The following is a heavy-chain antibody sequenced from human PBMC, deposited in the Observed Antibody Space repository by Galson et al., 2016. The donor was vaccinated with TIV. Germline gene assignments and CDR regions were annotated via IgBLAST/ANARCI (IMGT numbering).Heavy chain of an antibody. V-gene: IGHV3-23*01. CDR2: ISSISPSGGST. D-gene: IGHD6-19*01. Sequence: SLRLSCAASGFTFNTYAMTWVRQAPGKGLEWISDISSISPSGGSTHYADSVKGRFTISRDNFKNTLFLEMNALTVEDTGVYYCAKDRSYSSGSSFYYYAMDVWGQGTAVTVSS. J-gene: IGHJ6*02. CDR1: GFTFNTYA. CDR3: AKDRSYSSGSSFYYYAMDV.